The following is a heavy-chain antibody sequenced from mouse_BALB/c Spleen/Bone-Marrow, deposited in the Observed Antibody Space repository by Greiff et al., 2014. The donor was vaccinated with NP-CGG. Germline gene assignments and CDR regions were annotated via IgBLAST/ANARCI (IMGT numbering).Heavy chain of an antibody. CDR1: GFTFSSFA. Sequence: DVMLVESGGGLVQPGGSRKLSCAASGFTFSSFAMHWIRQAPGKGLEWVAFISSGSNIIHYADTVKGRFTISRDNPKNTLFLQMTSLRSEDTAMYYCGRGDYWGQGTTLTVSS. CDR3: GRGDY. CDR2: ISSGSNII. J-gene: IGHJ2*01. V-gene: IGHV5-17*02.